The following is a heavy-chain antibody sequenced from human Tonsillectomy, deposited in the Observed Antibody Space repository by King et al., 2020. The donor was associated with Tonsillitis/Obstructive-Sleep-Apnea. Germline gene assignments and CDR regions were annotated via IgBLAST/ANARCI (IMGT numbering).Heavy chain of an antibody. J-gene: IGHJ6*03. CDR1: GDPINNYY. CDR3: ARGAVTEVFYYYYYMDV. V-gene: IGHV4-59*01. D-gene: IGHD4-17*01. Sequence: VQLQESGPGLVKPSETLSLTCTVSGDPINNYYWSWIRPPPGKGLEWIGYISYSGYTANYNPSLKSRVTISVDTSQNQFALKLSSVTAADTAVYYCARGAVTEVFYYYYYMDVWGKGTTVTVSS. CDR2: ISYSGYTA.